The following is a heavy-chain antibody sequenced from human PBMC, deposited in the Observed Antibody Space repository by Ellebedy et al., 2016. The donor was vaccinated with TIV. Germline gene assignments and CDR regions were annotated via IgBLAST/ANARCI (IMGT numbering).Heavy chain of an antibody. Sequence: GESLKISXKGYGYSFTSYWISWVRQMPGKGLEWMGRIDPSDSYTNYSPSFQGHVTISADKSISTAYLQWSSLKASDTAMYYCASSYTGDFDYWGQGTLVTVSS. CDR1: GYSFTSYW. D-gene: IGHD1-14*01. J-gene: IGHJ4*02. CDR2: IDPSDSYT. V-gene: IGHV5-10-1*01. CDR3: ASSYTGDFDY.